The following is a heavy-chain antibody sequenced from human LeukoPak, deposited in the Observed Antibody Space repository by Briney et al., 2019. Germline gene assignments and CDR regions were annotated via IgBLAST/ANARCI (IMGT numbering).Heavy chain of an antibody. Sequence: GGSLRLSCAASGFTFSSYSMNWVRQAPGKGLEWVSAISGSGGSTYYADSVKGRFTISRGDSNNTLYLQMNNLRAGDTAVYYCARDTRLMYYFDFWGQGALVTVSS. V-gene: IGHV3-23*01. CDR3: ARDTRLMYYFDF. J-gene: IGHJ4*02. CDR1: GFTFSSYS. CDR2: ISGSGGST. D-gene: IGHD2-2*01.